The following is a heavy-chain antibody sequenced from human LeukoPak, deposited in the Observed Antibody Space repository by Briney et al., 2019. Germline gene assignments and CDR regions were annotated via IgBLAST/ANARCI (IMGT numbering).Heavy chain of an antibody. J-gene: IGHJ4*02. Sequence: PSETLSLTCAVYGGSFSGYYWNWIRQPPGKGLEWIGEINHGESTNYNPSLKSRVTISVDTSKNQFSLKLSSVTAADTAVYYCARIREFGVAIKNNFDYWGQGTLVTVSS. V-gene: IGHV4-34*01. CDR3: ARIREFGVAIKNNFDY. CDR1: GGSFSGYY. D-gene: IGHD3-3*01. CDR2: INHGEST.